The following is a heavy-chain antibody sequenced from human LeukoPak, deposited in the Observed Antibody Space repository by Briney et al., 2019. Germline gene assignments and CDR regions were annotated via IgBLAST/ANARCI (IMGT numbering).Heavy chain of an antibody. J-gene: IGHJ3*01. Sequence: PGGSLRLSCAASGFTFSSYAMSWVRQAPGKGLEWVSAISGSGGSTYYADSVKGRFTISRDNSKNTLYLQMGSLRAEDTAVYYCARSTRALVPTADDAFDLWGQGTMVTVSS. V-gene: IGHV3-23*01. CDR1: GFTFSSYA. D-gene: IGHD2-2*01. CDR2: ISGSGGST. CDR3: ARSTRALVPTADDAFDL.